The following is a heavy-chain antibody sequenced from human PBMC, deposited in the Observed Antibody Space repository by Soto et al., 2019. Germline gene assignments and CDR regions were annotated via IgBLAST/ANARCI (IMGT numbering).Heavy chain of an antibody. D-gene: IGHD6-6*01. Sequence: EVQLLESGGGLVQPGGSLRLSCAASGFTFSSYAMNWVRQAPGKGREWVSAISGSGGSTYYADSVKGRFTISRDNSKNTLYLQMNSLRAEDTAVYYCAKGRGQLAYYGMDVWGQGTTVTVSS. V-gene: IGHV3-23*01. CDR1: GFTFSSYA. CDR2: ISGSGGST. CDR3: AKGRGQLAYYGMDV. J-gene: IGHJ6*02.